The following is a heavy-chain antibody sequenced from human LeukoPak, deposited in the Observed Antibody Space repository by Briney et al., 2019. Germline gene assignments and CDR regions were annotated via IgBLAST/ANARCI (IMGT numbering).Heavy chain of an antibody. CDR3: ARELRRYYYMDV. J-gene: IGHJ6*03. CDR1: GGSISSSSYY. Sequence: PSETLSLTCTVSGGSISSSSYYWGWIRQPPGKGLEWIGSIYYSGSTYYNPSLKSRVTISVDTSKNQFSLKLSSVTAADTAVYYCARELRRYYYMDVWGKGTTVTVSS. CDR2: IYYSGST. D-gene: IGHD1-14*01. V-gene: IGHV4-39*07.